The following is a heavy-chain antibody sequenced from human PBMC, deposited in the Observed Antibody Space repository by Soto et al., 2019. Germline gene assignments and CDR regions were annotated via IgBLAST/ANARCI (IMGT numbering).Heavy chain of an antibody. D-gene: IGHD3-10*01. Sequence: EVLLVESGGGLVQPGGSLKLSCAASGFVFKDSSIHWVRQASGKGLEWVGRIRDRAYNYATAYAASVEGRFTISRDDSDNTAYLHMSSLKTEAPAIYYCTRLISAAQDYWGQGTLVTVSS. CDR3: TRLISAAQDY. V-gene: IGHV3-73*01. CDR1: GFVFKDSS. CDR2: IRDRAYNYAT. J-gene: IGHJ4*02.